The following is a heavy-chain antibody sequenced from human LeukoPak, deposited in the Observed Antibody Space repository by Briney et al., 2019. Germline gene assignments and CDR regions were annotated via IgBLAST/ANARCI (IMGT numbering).Heavy chain of an antibody. Sequence: AASVKVSCKASGGTFSSYAISWVRQAPGQGLEWMGGIIPIFGTANYAQKFQGRVTITADESTSTAYMELSSLRSEDTAVYYCAGAQDIVVVPAAKGPSYYYYMDVWGKGTTVTVSS. D-gene: IGHD2-2*01. V-gene: IGHV1-69*13. CDR3: AGAQDIVVVPAAKGPSYYYYMDV. CDR2: IIPIFGTA. CDR1: GGTFSSYA. J-gene: IGHJ6*03.